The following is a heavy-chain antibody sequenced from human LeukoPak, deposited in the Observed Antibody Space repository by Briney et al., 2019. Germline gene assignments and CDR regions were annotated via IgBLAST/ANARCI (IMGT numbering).Heavy chain of an antibody. CDR1: GYTFTGYY. D-gene: IGHD5-18*01. J-gene: IGHJ5*02. V-gene: IGHV1-46*01. CDR2: VNPSGGST. CDR3: ARDRGYSYGYNWFDP. Sequence: ASVKVSCKASGYTFTGYYLHWVRQAPGQGLEWMGCVNPSGGSTSYAQKFQGRVTMTRDTSTSTVYMELSSLRSEDTAVYYCARDRGYSYGYNWFDPWGQGTLVTVSS.